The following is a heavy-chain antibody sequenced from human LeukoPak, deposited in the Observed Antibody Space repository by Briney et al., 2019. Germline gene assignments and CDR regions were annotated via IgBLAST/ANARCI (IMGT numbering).Heavy chain of an antibody. CDR2: IYYSGST. CDR1: GGSISSSSYY. CDR3: AGLVGATTGDAFDI. J-gene: IGHJ3*02. Sequence: PSETLSLTCTVSGGSISSSSYYWGWIRQPPGKGLEWIGSIYYSGSTYYNPSLKSRVTISVDTSKNQFSLKLSSVTAADTAVYYCAGLVGATTGDAFDIWGQGTMVIVSS. D-gene: IGHD1-26*01. V-gene: IGHV4-39*07.